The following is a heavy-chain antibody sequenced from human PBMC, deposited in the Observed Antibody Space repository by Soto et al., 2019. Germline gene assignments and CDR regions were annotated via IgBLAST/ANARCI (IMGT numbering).Heavy chain of an antibody. J-gene: IGHJ4*02. CDR3: ARGWLRDPWMY. D-gene: IGHD5-12*01. V-gene: IGHV3-21*01. Sequence: EVQLVGSGGGLVKPGGSLRLSCAASGFIFSSYTMNWVRQAPGKGLEWVSAISASSTYIYYADALKGRFTISRDNAHNSLYLQVNSLRAEDTAVYYCARGWLRDPWMYWGQGTLVTVSS. CDR2: ISASSTYI. CDR1: GFIFSSYT.